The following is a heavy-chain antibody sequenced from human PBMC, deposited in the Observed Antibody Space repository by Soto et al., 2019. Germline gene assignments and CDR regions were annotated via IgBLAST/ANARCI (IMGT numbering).Heavy chain of an antibody. J-gene: IGHJ5*02. V-gene: IGHV4-39*07. CDR1: GGSISSSSYY. CDR2: IYYSGST. Sequence: SETLSLTCTVSGGSISSSSYYWGWIRQPPGKGLEWIGSIYYSGSTYYNPSLKSRVTISVDTSKNQFSLKLSSVTAADTAVYYCARVPDSSGYYFDNWFDPWGQGTLVTVSS. CDR3: ARVPDSSGYYFDNWFDP. D-gene: IGHD3-22*01.